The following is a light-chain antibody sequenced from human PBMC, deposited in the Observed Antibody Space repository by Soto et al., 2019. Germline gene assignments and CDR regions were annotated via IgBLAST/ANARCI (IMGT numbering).Light chain of an antibody. J-gene: IGKJ5*01. Sequence: EIVLTQSPATVSLSTGQRAPLSCRASQSVKTFLVWYQHRPGRAPRVLIYDASHRASGIPARFSGSGSGTDFTLTISSLEPEDAALYYCQQRSNWPPIPFCQGTRLAI. V-gene: IGKV3-11*01. CDR1: QSVKTF. CDR3: QQRSNWPPIP. CDR2: DAS.